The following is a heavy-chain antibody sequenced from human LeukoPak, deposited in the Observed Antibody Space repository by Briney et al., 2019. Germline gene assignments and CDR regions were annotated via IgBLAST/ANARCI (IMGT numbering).Heavy chain of an antibody. D-gene: IGHD2-2*01. CDR2: IRYDGSNK. CDR1: GFTFSSYG. Sequence: GGSLRLSCAASGFTFSSYGMHWVRQAPGKGLEWVAFIRYDGSNKYYADSVKGRFTISRDNAKNSLYLQMNSLRAEDTAVYYCARDGLGYCSSTSCRPFDYWGQGTLVTVSS. J-gene: IGHJ4*02. CDR3: ARDGLGYCSSTSCRPFDY. V-gene: IGHV3-30*02.